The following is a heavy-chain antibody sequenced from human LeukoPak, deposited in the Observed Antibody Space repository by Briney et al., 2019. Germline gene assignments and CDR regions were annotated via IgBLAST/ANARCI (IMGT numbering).Heavy chain of an antibody. CDR1: GYTFTTYD. CDR2: INPNSGGT. Sequence: ASVKVSCKASGYTFTTYDITWVRQAPGQGLEWMGWINPNSGGTNYAQKFQVRVTLTSDTSISTVYMELSSLRSDDTAVYYCARGGTPVFYYYMDVWGKGTTVTVSS. CDR3: ARGGTPVFYYYMDV. V-gene: IGHV1-2*02. D-gene: IGHD3-16*01. J-gene: IGHJ6*03.